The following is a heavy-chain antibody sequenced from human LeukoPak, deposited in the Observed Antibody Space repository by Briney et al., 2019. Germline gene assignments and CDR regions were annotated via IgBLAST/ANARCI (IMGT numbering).Heavy chain of an antibody. CDR2: INHSGST. Sequence: SETLSLTCAVYGGSFSGYYWSWIRQPPGKGLEWIGEINHSGSTNYNPSLKSRVTISVDTSKNQFSLKLSSVTAADTAVYYCASCITMVRGVITYYFDYWGQGTLVTVSS. J-gene: IGHJ4*02. D-gene: IGHD3-10*01. CDR3: ASCITMVRGVITYYFDY. CDR1: GGSFSGYY. V-gene: IGHV4-34*01.